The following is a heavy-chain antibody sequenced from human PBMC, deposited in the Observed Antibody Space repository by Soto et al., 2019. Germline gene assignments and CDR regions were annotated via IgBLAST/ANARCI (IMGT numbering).Heavy chain of an antibody. Sequence: NPGGSLRLSCAASGFTFSSYSMNWVRQAPGKGLGWVSSISSSSSYIYYADSVKGRFTISRDNAKNSLYLQMNSLRAEDTAVYCCARDPEAMVRGDKGGYWGQGTLVTVSS. J-gene: IGHJ4*02. V-gene: IGHV3-21*01. CDR3: ARDPEAMVRGDKGGY. CDR2: ISSSSSYI. CDR1: GFTFSSYS. D-gene: IGHD3-10*01.